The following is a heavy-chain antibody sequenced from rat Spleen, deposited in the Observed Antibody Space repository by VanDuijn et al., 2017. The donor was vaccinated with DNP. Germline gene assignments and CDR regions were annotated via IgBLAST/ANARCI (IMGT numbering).Heavy chain of an antibody. V-gene: IGHV2-43*01. J-gene: IGHJ4*01. D-gene: IGHD1-2*01. CDR2: MWTGGGT. Sequence: QVQLKESGPGLVQPSQTLSLTCTVSGFSLTSYHVSWVRQPPGKGLEWMGVMWTGGGTAYNSLLKSRLSISRDTSKSQVFLKMNSLQPGDTGTYYCARYSTSYVLDVWGQGASVTVSS. CDR3: ARYSTSYVLDV. CDR1: GFSLTSYH.